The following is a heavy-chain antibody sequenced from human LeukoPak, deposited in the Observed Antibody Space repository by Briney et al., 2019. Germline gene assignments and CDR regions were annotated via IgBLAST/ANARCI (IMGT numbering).Heavy chain of an antibody. D-gene: IGHD3-10*01. J-gene: IGHJ5*02. CDR2: IYSGSEHI. CDR3: ARGYYASGFNP. CDR1: GFTFSSER. V-gene: IGHV3-21*01. Sequence: GGSLRLSCAASGFTFSSERLNWVRQAPGKGVEWVSTIYSGSEHIYYADSVKGRFTVSRDNAKNSLYLQMDSLRAEDTAVYYCARGYYASGFNPWGQGTLVTVSS.